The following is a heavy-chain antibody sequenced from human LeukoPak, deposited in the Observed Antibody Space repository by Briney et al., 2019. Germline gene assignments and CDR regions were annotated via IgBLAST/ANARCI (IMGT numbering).Heavy chain of an antibody. CDR2: INWNGGST. J-gene: IGHJ3*02. Sequence: GGSLRLSCAASGFTFDDYGMSWVRQAPGKGLEWVSGINWNGGSTGYADSVKGRFTISRDNAKNSLYLQMNSLRAEDTALYYCARRTLFYVAGTTEIAFDIWGQGTMVTASS. CDR1: GFTFDDYG. D-gene: IGHD1-1*01. V-gene: IGHV3-20*04. CDR3: ARRTLFYVAGTTEIAFDI.